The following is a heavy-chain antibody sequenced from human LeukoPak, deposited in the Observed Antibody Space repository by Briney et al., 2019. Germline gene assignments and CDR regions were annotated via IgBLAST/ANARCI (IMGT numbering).Heavy chain of an antibody. J-gene: IGHJ4*02. CDR3: ARVEVYDILTGYPSGY. V-gene: IGHV1-69*13. D-gene: IGHD3-9*01. Sequence: SVKVSCKASGYTFTSYGISWVRQAPGQGLEWMGGIIPIFGTANYAQKFQGRVTVTADESTSTAYMELSSLRSEDTAVYYRARVEVYDILTGYPSGYWGQGTLVTVSS. CDR2: IIPIFGTA. CDR1: GYTFTSYG.